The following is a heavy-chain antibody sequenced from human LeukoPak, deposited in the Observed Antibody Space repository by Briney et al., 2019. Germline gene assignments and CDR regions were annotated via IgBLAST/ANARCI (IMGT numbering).Heavy chain of an antibody. D-gene: IGHD6-19*01. CDR3: ARAGWYSSGWYVGFGNDY. V-gene: IGHV3-21*01. CDR1: GFTFSSYA. CDR2: ISSSSSYI. J-gene: IGHJ4*02. Sequence: GGSLRLSCAASGFTFSSYAMSWVRQAPGKGLEWVSSISSSSSYIYYADSVKGRFTISRDNAKNSLYLQMNSLRAEDTAVYYCARAGWYSSGWYVGFGNDYWGQGTLVTVSS.